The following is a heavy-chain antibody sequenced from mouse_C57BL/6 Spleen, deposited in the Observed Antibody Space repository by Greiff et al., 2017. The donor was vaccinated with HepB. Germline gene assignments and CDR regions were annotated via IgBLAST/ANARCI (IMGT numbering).Heavy chain of an antibody. CDR3: TGTTVDYAMDY. J-gene: IGHJ4*01. V-gene: IGHV6-3*01. D-gene: IGHD1-1*01. CDR1: GFTFSNYW. Sequence: DVQLVESGGGLVQPGGSMKLSCVASGFTFSNYWMNWVRQSPEKGLEWVAQIRLKSDNYATHYAESVKGRFTISRDDSKSSVYLQMNNLRAEDTGIYYCTGTTVDYAMDYWGQGTSVTVSS. CDR2: IRLKSDNYAT.